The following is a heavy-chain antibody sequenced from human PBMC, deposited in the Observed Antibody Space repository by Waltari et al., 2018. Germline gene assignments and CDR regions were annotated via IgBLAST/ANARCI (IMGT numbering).Heavy chain of an antibody. J-gene: IGHJ5*02. CDR2: IYYSGST. D-gene: IGHD3-3*01. V-gene: IGHV4-39*01. CDR1: GGSISSSSYY. CDR3: TRRGKGNYDFWSGYYLDP. Sequence: QLQLQESGPGLVKPSETLSLTCTVSGGSISSSSYYWGWIRQPPGKGLEWIGSIYYSGSTYYTPSLKSRVTISVDTSKNQCSLKLSSVTAADTAVYYCTRRGKGNYDFWSGYYLDPWGQGTLVTVSS.